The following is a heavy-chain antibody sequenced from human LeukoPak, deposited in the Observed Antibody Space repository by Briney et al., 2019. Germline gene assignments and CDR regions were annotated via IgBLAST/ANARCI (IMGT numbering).Heavy chain of an antibody. V-gene: IGHV3-7*03. CDR1: GFTFRNYW. CDR2: IKQDGSEK. CDR3: ARDASGGSYYYDY. D-gene: IGHD1-26*01. Sequence: GGSLRLSCAASGFTFRNYWMSWVRQAPGKGLEWVANIKQDGSEKYYVDSVKGRFTISRDNAKNSLYLQMNSLRAEDTAVYCCARDASGGSYYYDYWGQGTLVTVSS. J-gene: IGHJ4*02.